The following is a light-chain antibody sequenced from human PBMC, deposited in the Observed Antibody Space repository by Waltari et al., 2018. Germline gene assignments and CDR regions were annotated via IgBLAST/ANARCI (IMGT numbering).Light chain of an antibody. V-gene: IGKV1-39*01. CDR3: QQSYNAPRT. Sequence: DIQMTQSPSSLSASVGDRVTITCRASQSIETYVNWFQQKPGKAPKLLIYDASTLQSGVPSRFSGGGSGTYFTLTISSLQPEDFATYHCQQSYNAPRTFGQGTKVDI. J-gene: IGKJ1*01. CDR1: QSIETY. CDR2: DAS.